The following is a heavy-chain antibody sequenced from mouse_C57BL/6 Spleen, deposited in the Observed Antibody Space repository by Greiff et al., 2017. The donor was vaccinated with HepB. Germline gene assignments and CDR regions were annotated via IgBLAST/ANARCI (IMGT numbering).Heavy chain of an antibody. V-gene: IGHV1-76*01. CDR3: ARDIGVGAMDY. Sequence: VQLQQSGAELVRPGASVKLSCKASGYTFTDYYINWVKQRPGQGLEWIARIYPGSGNTYYNEKFKGKATLTAEKSSSTAYMQLSSLTSEDSAVYFCARDIGVGAMDYWGQGTSVTVSS. J-gene: IGHJ4*01. CDR2: IYPGSGNT. CDR1: GYTFTDYY. D-gene: IGHD2-14*01.